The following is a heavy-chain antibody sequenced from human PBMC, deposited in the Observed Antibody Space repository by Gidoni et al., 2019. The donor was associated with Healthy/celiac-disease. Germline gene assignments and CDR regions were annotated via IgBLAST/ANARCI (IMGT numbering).Heavy chain of an antibody. Sequence: EVQLFESGGGLVKPGGSLRLSCAAPRFTLSNAWMSWVRQAPGKGLEWVGRIKSKTDGGTTDYAAPVKGRFTISRDDSKNTLYLQMNSLRAEDTAVYYCTTDRSGSSDYWGQGTLVTVSS. V-gene: IGHV3-15*01. J-gene: IGHJ4*02. CDR3: TTDRSGSSDY. CDR1: RFTLSNAW. CDR2: IKSKTDGGTT. D-gene: IGHD1-26*01.